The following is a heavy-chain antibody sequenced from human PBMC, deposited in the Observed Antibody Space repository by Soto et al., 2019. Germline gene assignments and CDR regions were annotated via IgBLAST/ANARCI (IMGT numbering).Heavy chain of an antibody. V-gene: IGHV3-7*05. CDR3: ARDVPDEGFDP. Sequence: ESGGGLVQPGGSLRLSCAASGFTFSSYWMSWVRQAPGKGLEWVANIKQDGSEKNYVDSVKGRFTISRDNAKNSLYLQMNSLRADDTAVYYCARDVPDEGFDPWGQGTLVTVSS. CDR1: GFTFSSYW. CDR2: IKQDGSEK. J-gene: IGHJ5*02.